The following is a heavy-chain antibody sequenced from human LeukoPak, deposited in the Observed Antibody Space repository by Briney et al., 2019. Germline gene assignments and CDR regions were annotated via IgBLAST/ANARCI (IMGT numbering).Heavy chain of an antibody. CDR1: GYILTELS. J-gene: IGHJ1*01. D-gene: IGHD3-22*01. Sequence: ASVKVSCKVYGYILTELSMHWVRQAPGKGLEWMGGFDPEDGETIYAQKFQGRFTMTEDTSTDTAYMELSSLRSEDTAVYYCATHSSAYYYVNPLWQHWGQGTLVTVSS. V-gene: IGHV1-24*01. CDR3: ATHSSAYYYVNPLWQH. CDR2: FDPEDGET.